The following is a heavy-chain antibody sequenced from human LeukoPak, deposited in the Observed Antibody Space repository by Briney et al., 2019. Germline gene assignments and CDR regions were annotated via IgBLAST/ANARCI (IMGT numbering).Heavy chain of an antibody. D-gene: IGHD3-16*01. CDR3: AKGEGGALGIPHPYYFDY. CDR1: GFTFSRYG. CDR2: ISYDGSNK. Sequence: GGSLRLSCAASGFTFSRYGMHWVRQAPGKGLEWVAVISYDGSNKYYADSVKGRFTISRDNSKNTLYLQINSLTTEDTAVYYCAKGEGGALGIPHPYYFDYWGQGNVVTVSS. V-gene: IGHV3-30*18. J-gene: IGHJ4*02.